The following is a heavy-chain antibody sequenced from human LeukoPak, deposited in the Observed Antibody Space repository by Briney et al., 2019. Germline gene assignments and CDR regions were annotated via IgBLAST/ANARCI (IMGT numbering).Heavy chain of an antibody. CDR3: ARQADYNILTGYFKGHLDY. D-gene: IGHD3-9*01. Sequence: GESLKTSCKGSGYSFNTYWIAWVRQLPGKGLEWMGIIYPGDSDIRYSPSFQGQVTISADESISTTYLQWSSLKASDTAMYYCARQADYNILTGYFKGHLDYWGQGTLVTVSS. CDR1: GYSFNTYW. J-gene: IGHJ4*02. V-gene: IGHV5-51*01. CDR2: IYPGDSDI.